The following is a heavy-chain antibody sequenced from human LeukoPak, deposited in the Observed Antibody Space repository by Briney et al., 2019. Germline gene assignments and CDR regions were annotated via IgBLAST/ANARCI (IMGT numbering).Heavy chain of an antibody. D-gene: IGHD2-2*01. CDR2: IYTSGST. J-gene: IGHJ6*03. V-gene: IGHV4-4*07. CDR1: GGSISSYY. Sequence: SETLSLTFTVSGGSISSYYWSWIRQPAGKGLEWIGRIYTSGSTNYNPSLKSRVTMSVDTSKNQFSLKLSSVTAADTAVYYCAREIGDIVVVPAAPKPHHYYYYYMDVWGKGTTVTVSS. CDR3: AREIGDIVVVPAAPKPHHYYYYYMDV.